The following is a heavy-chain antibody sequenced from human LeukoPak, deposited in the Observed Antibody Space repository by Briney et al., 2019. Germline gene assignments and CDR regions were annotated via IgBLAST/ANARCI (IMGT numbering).Heavy chain of an antibody. CDR1: GFTFSSYS. CDR2: ISSSSSYI. J-gene: IGHJ3*02. D-gene: IGHD5-12*01. Sequence: GRSLRLSCAASGFTFSSYSMNWVRQAPGKGLEWVSSISSSSSYIYYADSVKGRFTISRDNAKNSLYLQMNSLRAEDTAVYYCAGIFIRDGYNPPRGAFDIWGQGTMVTVSS. CDR3: AGIFIRDGYNPPRGAFDI. V-gene: IGHV3-21*01.